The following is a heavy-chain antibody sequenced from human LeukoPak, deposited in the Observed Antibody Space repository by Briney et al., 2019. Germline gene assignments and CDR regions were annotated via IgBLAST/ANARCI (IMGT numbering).Heavy chain of an antibody. V-gene: IGHV3-23*01. D-gene: IGHD1-14*01. CDR3: AKTGQYAPVDAFDI. CDR1: GFTVSSNY. CDR2: ISGSGGST. J-gene: IGHJ3*02. Sequence: GGSLRLSCAASGFTVSSNYMSWVRQAPGKGLEWVSAISGSGGSTYYADSVKGRFTISRDNSKNTLYLQMNSLRAEDTAVYYCAKTGQYAPVDAFDIWGQGTMVTVSS.